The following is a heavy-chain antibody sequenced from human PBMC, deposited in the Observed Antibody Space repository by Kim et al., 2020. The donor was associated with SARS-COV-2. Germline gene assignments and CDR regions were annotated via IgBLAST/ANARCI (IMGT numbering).Heavy chain of an antibody. V-gene: IGHV3-21*01. D-gene: IGHD5-18*01. CDR1: GFTFSSYS. CDR3: ARDGGTWIQLSVVDVDYYYGMDV. J-gene: IGHJ6*02. Sequence: GGSLRLSCAASGFTFSSYSMNWVRQAPGKGLEWVSSISSSSSYIYYADSVKGRFTISRDNAKNSLYLQMNSLRAEDTAVYYCARDGGTWIQLSVVDVDYYYGMDVWGQGTTVTVSS. CDR2: ISSSSSYI.